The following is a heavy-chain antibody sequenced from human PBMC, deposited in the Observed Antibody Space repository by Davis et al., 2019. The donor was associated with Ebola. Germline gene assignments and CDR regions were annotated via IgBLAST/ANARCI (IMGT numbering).Heavy chain of an antibody. CDR1: GGSFSSYY. Sequence: MPSETLSLTCAVYGGSFSSYYWSWIRQPPGKGLEWIGYIYYSGSTNYNPSLKSRVTISVDTSKNQFSLKLSSVTAADTAVYYCARIRDFMGAFDIWGQGTMVTVSS. CDR2: IYYSGST. CDR3: ARIRDFMGAFDI. D-gene: IGHD3-3*01. V-gene: IGHV4-59*08. J-gene: IGHJ3*02.